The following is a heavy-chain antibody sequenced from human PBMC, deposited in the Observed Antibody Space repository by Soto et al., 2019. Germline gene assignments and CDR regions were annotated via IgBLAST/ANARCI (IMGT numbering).Heavy chain of an antibody. J-gene: IGHJ4*02. CDR3: AKDTHWGLGY. CDR2: IYHTGTT. CDR1: GDSISSDYD. V-gene: IGHV4-4*02. D-gene: IGHD7-27*01. Sequence: QVQLQESGPGLVEPSGTLSLTCTVSGDSISSDYDWSWVRQPPGKRLEWIGEIYHTGTTNYNPSLKSRVSISRDRSKNQFSLELNSVTAAEKAVYYCAKDTHWGLGYWGQGTLVTVSS.